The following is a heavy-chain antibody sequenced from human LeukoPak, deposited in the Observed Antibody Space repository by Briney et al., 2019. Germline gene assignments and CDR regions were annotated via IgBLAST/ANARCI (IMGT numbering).Heavy chain of an antibody. CDR3: ARESSTGWYGSLNY. CDR2: VNSDESST. CDR1: GFTFSNYW. V-gene: IGHV3-74*01. Sequence: GGSLRLSCAASGFTFSNYWMHWVRQIPGKGLVWVSRVNSDESSTTYADSVKGQFTISRDNAKNTLYLQMNSLRAEDTAVCYCARESSTGWYGSLNYWGQGTLVTVSS. D-gene: IGHD6-19*01. J-gene: IGHJ4*02.